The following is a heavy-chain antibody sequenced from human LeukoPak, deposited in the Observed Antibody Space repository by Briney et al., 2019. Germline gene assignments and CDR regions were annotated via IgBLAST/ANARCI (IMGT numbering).Heavy chain of an antibody. CDR1: GYTFTSYD. Sequence: GASVKVSCKASGYTFTSYDINWVRQATGQGLEWMGWMNPNSGNTGYAQKFQGRVTMTRNTSISTAYMELSSLRSEDTAVYYCARARTAPFAFYYDSQEIDYWGQGTLVTVSS. CDR2: MNPNSGNT. V-gene: IGHV1-8*01. D-gene: IGHD3-22*01. CDR3: ARARTAPFAFYYDSQEIDY. J-gene: IGHJ4*02.